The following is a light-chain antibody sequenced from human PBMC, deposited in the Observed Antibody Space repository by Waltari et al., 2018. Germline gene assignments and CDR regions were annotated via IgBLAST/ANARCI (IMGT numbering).Light chain of an antibody. Sequence: QSALTQPPSASGSPGQSVTISCTGTSSDVGGYNYVSWYQHHPGKGPKVMMYEVSKRPAAVPDRVSCSKSGNTASLTVSGRQAEDEADYYCSSDGGRSSVLFGGGTKLTVL. CDR3: SSDGGRSSVL. CDR1: SSDVGGYNY. V-gene: IGLV2-8*01. J-gene: IGLJ2*01. CDR2: EVS.